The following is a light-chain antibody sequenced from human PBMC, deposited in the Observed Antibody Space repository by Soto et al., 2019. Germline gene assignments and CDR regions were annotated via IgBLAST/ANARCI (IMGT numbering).Light chain of an antibody. CDR1: TLPKQY. V-gene: IGLV3-25*03. Sequence: SYELTQPPSVSVSPGQTARITCSGDTLPKQYAYWFQQKPGQAPMLAIYKDTERPSGIPERFAGSSSGTTVTLAITAVQAEDEADYYCQSADRSGAYRVFGGGTKVTVL. J-gene: IGLJ3*02. CDR2: KDT. CDR3: QSADRSGAYRV.